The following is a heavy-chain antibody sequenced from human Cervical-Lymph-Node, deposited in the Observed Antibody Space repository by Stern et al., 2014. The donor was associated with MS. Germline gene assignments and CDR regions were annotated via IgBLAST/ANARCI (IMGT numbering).Heavy chain of an antibody. CDR2: IALIFETT. CDR1: GGTFRTYV. Sequence: APLVESGAEAKKPGSSVKVACKASGGTFRTYVINWVRQAPGQGLEWMGGIALIFETTNYAQKFQGRVTITADESTSTVYMELSSLRSEDTAVYYCARLDTSGYFYYDMDVWGQGTTVTVSS. CDR3: ARLDTSGYFYYDMDV. J-gene: IGHJ6*02. D-gene: IGHD3-22*01. V-gene: IGHV1-69*01.